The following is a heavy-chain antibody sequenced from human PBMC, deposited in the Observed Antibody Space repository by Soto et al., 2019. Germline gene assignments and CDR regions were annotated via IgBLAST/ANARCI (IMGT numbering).Heavy chain of an antibody. CDR2: ISYDGSNK. CDR3: ATPPGVCSGGSCYRDNWFDP. J-gene: IGHJ5*02. D-gene: IGHD2-15*01. CDR1: GFTFSSYA. V-gene: IGHV3-30-3*01. Sequence: QVQLVESGGGVVQPGRSLRLSCAASGFTFSSYAMHWVRQAPGKGLEWVAVISYDGSNKYYADSVKGRFTISRDNSKNTLYLQMNSLRAEDTAVYYCATPPGVCSGGSCYRDNWFDPWGQGTLVTVSS.